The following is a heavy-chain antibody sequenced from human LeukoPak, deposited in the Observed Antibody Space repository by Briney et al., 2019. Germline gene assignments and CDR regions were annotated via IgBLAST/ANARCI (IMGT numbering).Heavy chain of an antibody. V-gene: IGHV4-38-2*02. CDR3: ARDGRYSGNDLLIWFDP. J-gene: IGHJ5*02. D-gene: IGHD5-12*01. Sequence: PSETLSLTCTVSGYSINSGYYWGWIRQSPGKGLEWIGSIFRSGRTYYNPSLKSRASISLDTSKNQFSLKLRSVTAADTAVYYCARDGRYSGNDLLIWFDPWGQGTLVTVSS. CDR2: IFRSGRT. CDR1: GYSINSGYY.